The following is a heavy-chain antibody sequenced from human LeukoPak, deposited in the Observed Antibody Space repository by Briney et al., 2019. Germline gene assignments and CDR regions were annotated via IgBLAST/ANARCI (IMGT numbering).Heavy chain of an antibody. CDR1: GFTFSSYE. V-gene: IGHV3-48*03. CDR2: ISSSGSTI. Sequence: GGSLRLSCAASGFTFSSYEMNWVRQAPGKGLEWVSYISSSGSTIYYADSVKGRFTISRDNAKNSLYLQMNSLRAEDTAVYYCASRPSRWFDAFDIWGQGTMVTVSS. CDR3: ASRPSRWFDAFDI. D-gene: IGHD2-15*01. J-gene: IGHJ3*02.